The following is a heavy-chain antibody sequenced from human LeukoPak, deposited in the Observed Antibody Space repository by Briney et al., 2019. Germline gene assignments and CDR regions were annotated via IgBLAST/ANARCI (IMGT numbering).Heavy chain of an antibody. CDR3: ARYDFWSNYYYMDV. Sequence: GASLKISCQGSGSIFTSYWIGWVRQLPGKGLEWMGIIYPGDSDTRYSPSFQGQVTISADKSISTAYLQWSSLKASDTAMYYCARYDFWSNYYYMDVWGKGTTVTVSS. J-gene: IGHJ6*03. CDR2: IYPGDSDT. CDR1: GSIFTSYW. D-gene: IGHD3-3*01. V-gene: IGHV5-51*01.